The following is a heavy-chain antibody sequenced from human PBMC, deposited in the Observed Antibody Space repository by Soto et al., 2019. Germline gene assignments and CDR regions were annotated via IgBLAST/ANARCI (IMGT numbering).Heavy chain of an antibody. Sequence: VQLLESGGGLVQPGGSLRLSCAASGFIFRDYAMNWVRQAPGKGLEWVSDISGSGDSARYADSVKGRFTISRDNSRNTLYRQINSLRVDDTAVYYCGKERRGSGWSVCNFWGQGTLVTVSS. D-gene: IGHD6-19*01. CDR1: GFIFRDYA. V-gene: IGHV3-23*01. CDR3: GKERRGSGWSVCNF. J-gene: IGHJ4*02. CDR2: ISGSGDSA.